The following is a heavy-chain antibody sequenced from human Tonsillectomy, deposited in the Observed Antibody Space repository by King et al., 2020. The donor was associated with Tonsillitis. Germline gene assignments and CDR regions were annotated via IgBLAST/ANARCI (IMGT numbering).Heavy chain of an antibody. CDR1: GASITTYY. CDR2: IHYSGST. J-gene: IGHJ4*02. Sequence: MQLQESGPGLVKPSETLSLTCTVSGASITTYYWSWLRQPPGKGLEWIGYIHYSGSTNYNPSLKSRVTISVDTSKNQFSLRLSSVTAADTAVYYCARASSYFDYWGQGTLVTVSS. CDR3: ARASSYFDY. V-gene: IGHV4-59*01.